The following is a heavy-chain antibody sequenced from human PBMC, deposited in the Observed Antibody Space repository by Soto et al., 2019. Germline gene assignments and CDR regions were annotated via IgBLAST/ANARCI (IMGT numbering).Heavy chain of an antibody. J-gene: IGHJ4*02. CDR3: AKESSSGWSPFDS. Sequence: QVPLVQSGAEVKKPGASVQVSCKASGYTFSGYFIHWVRQAPGQGLEWMGWINPKSGGTNYAQNFQGRVTLTRDTSITTAYMEVNSLRSDDTALYYCAKESSSGWSPFDSWGQGTLVTVSS. CDR1: GYTFSGYF. CDR2: INPKSGGT. D-gene: IGHD6-19*01. V-gene: IGHV1-2*02.